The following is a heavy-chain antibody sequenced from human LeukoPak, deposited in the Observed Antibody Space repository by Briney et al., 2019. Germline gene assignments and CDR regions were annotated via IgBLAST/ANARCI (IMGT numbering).Heavy chain of an antibody. Sequence: ASVKVSCKASGYSSTNYDINWVRQATGQGLEWMGWMNPNSGITAYAQKFQGRVTITRNTSISTAYMELSSLRAEDTAVYYCAKERQATYYDFWSDYPTWPTWGQGTLVTVSS. CDR1: GYSSTNYD. V-gene: IGHV1-8*03. J-gene: IGHJ5*02. CDR2: MNPNSGIT. D-gene: IGHD3-3*01. CDR3: AKERQATYYDFWSDYPTWPT.